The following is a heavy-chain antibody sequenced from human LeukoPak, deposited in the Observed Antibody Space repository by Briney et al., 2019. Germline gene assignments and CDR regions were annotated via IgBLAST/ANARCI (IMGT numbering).Heavy chain of an antibody. CDR2: ISYSGTI. J-gene: IGHJ4*02. V-gene: IGHV4-39*01. CDR1: GASISSGNYF. Sequence: SETLSLTCSVSGASISSGNYFWNWVRQSPVKGLEWIGCISYSGTIHYNPSLKSRVTIFVDTSKNQFSLNLNSVTASDTAVYYCARSFDYWGQGTLVAVSS. CDR3: ARSFDY.